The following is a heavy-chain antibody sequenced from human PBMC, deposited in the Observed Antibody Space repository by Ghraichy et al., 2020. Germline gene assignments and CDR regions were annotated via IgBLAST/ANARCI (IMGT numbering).Heavy chain of an antibody. J-gene: IGHJ2*01. D-gene: IGHD3-22*01. CDR3: ARADYFDSSKGKNWYFDV. V-gene: IGHV4-38-2*01. CDR2: IYHSGDT. CDR1: GYSLSSGYY. Sequence: SETLSLTCVVSGYSLSSGYYWGWIRQSPGKGLECIGSIYHSGDTYHNPSLKSRVTISGDMSKNQVSLKLTSVTAADTAVYYCARADYFDSSKGKNWYFDVWGRGTLVTVSS.